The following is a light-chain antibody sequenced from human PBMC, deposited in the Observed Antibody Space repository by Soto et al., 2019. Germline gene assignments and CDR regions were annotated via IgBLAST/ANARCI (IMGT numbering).Light chain of an antibody. Sequence: QSVLTQPPSASGTPGQRVTISCSGGSSNIGSNNVNWYQQLPGTAPKLLIYNNSQRPSGVPDRLSGSKSGTSASLAISGLQSEDEADYYCAAWDDSLNGVVFGGGTKLTVL. CDR1: SSNIGSNN. CDR3: AAWDDSLNGVV. V-gene: IGLV1-44*01. CDR2: NNS. J-gene: IGLJ2*01.